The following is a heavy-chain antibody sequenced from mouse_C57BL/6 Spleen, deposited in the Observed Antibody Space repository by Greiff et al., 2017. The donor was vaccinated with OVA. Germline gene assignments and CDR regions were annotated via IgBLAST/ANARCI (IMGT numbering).Heavy chain of an antibody. CDR2: IYPSDSET. J-gene: IGHJ2*01. CDR1: GYTFTSYW. V-gene: IGHV1-61*01. D-gene: IGHD1-1*01. CDR3: ARSKDYYGSSY. Sequence: QVQLQQSGAELVRPGSSVKLSCKASGYTFTSYWMDWVKQRPGQGLEWIGNIYPSDSETHYNQKFKDKATLTVDKSSSTAYMQLSSLTSEDSAVYYCARSKDYYGSSYWGQGTTLTVSS.